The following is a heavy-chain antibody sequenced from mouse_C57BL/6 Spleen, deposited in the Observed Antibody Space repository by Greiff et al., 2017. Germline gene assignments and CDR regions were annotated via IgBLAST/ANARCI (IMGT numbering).Heavy chain of an antibody. CDR3: ARAGIYDGYYALWYAMDY. CDR2: INPSNGGT. CDR1: GYTFTSYW. D-gene: IGHD2-3*01. V-gene: IGHV1-53*01. Sequence: QVQLQQPGTELVKPGASVKLSCKASGYTFTSYWLHWVKQRPGQGLEWIGNINPSNGGTNYNEKFKSKATLTVDKSSSTAYMQLSSLTSEDSAVYYCARAGIYDGYYALWYAMDYWGQGTSVTVSS. J-gene: IGHJ4*01.